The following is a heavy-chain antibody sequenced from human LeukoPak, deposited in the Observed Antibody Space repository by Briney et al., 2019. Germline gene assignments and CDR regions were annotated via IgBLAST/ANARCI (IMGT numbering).Heavy chain of an antibody. V-gene: IGHV3-21*01. CDR2: ISSSSTNI. CDR1: GFTFSNYI. J-gene: IGHJ4*02. CDR3: ARDSIYSDNSDYYYDY. D-gene: IGHD3-22*01. Sequence: GGSLRLSCAASGFTFSNYIMNWVRQAPGKGPEWVSFISSSSTNIYYADAVKGRFTISRDNAKNSLYLQMNSLRAEDTAVYYCARDSIYSDNSDYYYDYWGQGTLVTVSS.